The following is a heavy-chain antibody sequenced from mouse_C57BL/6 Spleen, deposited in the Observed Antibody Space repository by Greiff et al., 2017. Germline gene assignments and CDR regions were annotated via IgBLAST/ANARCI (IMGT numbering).Heavy chain of an antibody. CDR2: INPNNGGT. CDR1: GYTFTDYY. D-gene: IGHD1-1*01. CDR3: ARMDYGDWYFDV. J-gene: IGHJ1*03. V-gene: IGHV1-26*01. Sequence: EVQLQQSGPELVKPGASVKISCKASGYTFTDYYMNWVKQSHGKSLEWIGDINPNNGGTSYNQKFKGKATLTVDKSSSTAYMELRSLTSEDSAVYYCARMDYGDWYFDVWGTGTTVTVSS.